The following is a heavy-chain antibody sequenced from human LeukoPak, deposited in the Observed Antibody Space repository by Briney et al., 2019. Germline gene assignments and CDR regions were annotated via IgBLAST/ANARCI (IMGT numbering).Heavy chain of an antibody. D-gene: IGHD3-22*01. CDR2: INHSGST. CDR1: GGSFSGYY. CDR3: AGGASRQKYYYDSSGYYYFDY. J-gene: IGHJ4*02. Sequence: KPSETLSLTCAVYGGSFSGYYWSWIRQPPGKGLEWIGEINHSGSTNYNPSLKSRVTISVDTSKNQFSLKLSSVTAADTAVYYCAGGASRQKYYYDSSGYYYFDYWGQGTLVTVSS. V-gene: IGHV4-34*01.